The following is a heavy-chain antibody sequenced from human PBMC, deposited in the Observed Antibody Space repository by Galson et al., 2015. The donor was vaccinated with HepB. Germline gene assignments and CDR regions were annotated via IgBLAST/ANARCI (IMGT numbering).Heavy chain of an antibody. CDR3: AITGTPDYDILTGPRDYYYYYGMDV. CDR1: GGTFSSYA. CDR2: IIPIFGTA. D-gene: IGHD3-9*01. J-gene: IGHJ6*02. Sequence: SVKVSCKASGGTFSSYAISRVRQAPGQGLEWMGGIIPIFGTANYAQKFQGRVTITADESTSTAYMELSSLRSEDTAVYYCAITGTPDYDILTGPRDYYYYYGMDVWGQGTTVTVSS. V-gene: IGHV1-69*13.